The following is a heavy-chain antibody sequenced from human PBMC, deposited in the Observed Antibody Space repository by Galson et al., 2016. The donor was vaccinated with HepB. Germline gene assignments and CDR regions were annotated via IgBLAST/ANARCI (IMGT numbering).Heavy chain of an antibody. V-gene: IGHV4-4*02. CDR3: TRAETGYSSSWFAF. CDR2: IYHSGIT. CDR1: GDSVSSTYW. D-gene: IGHD6-13*01. J-gene: IGHJ4*02. Sequence: EPLSLTCAVSGDSVSSTYWWTWVRQTPGKGLDWIGEIYHSGITNYNPSLESRVTMSVDKSRNLFSLHLKSVTAADTAIYYCTRAETGYSSSWFAFWGQGTLVTVSS.